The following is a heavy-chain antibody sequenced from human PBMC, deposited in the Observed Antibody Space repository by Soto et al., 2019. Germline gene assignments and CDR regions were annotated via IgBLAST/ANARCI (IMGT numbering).Heavy chain of an antibody. CDR2: INHSGST. D-gene: IGHD6-19*01. CDR3: ARSPRFGIAVAGYNWFDP. CDR1: GGSFSGYY. Sequence: QVQLQQWGAGLLKPSETLYLTCAVYGGSFSGYYWSWIRQPPGKGLEWIGEINHSGSTNYNPSLKSRVTISVDTSKNQFSLKLSSVTAADTAVYYCARSPRFGIAVAGYNWFDPWGQGTLVTVSS. J-gene: IGHJ5*02. V-gene: IGHV4-34*01.